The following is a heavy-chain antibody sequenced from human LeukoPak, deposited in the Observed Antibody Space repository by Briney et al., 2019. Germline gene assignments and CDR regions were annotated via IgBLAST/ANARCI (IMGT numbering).Heavy chain of an antibody. V-gene: IGHV4-59*01. Sequence: PSETLSLTCTVSGGSISEYYWYWIRQPPGKGLEWIGYIYYTGSTKHHPSLKSRLTISVDTSKNQFSLRLTSVTAADTAVYYCARGGNFYRGHYFDYWGQGALVTVSS. CDR1: GGSISEYY. J-gene: IGHJ4*02. CDR2: IYYTGST. D-gene: IGHD1-26*01. CDR3: ARGGNFYRGHYFDY.